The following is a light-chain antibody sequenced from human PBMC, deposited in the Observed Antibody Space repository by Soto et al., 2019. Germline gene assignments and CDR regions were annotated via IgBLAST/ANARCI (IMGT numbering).Light chain of an antibody. J-gene: IGLJ1*01. V-gene: IGLV8-61*01. CDR1: SGSVSTSYY. CDR2: STN. CDR3: CSYAGAFIYV. Sequence: TVVTQEPSFSVSPGGTVTLTCGLSSGSVSTSYYPSWYQQTPGQAPRTLIYSTNTRSPGVPDRFSGSILGNKAALTITGAQAEDESDYYCCSYAGAFIYVFGSGTKVTVL.